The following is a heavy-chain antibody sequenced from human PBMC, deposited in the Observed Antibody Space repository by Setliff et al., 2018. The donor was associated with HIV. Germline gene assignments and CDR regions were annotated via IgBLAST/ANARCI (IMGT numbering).Heavy chain of an antibody. CDR1: GYSISSGYY. J-gene: IGHJ3*02. CDR2: IYHSGIT. D-gene: IGHD1-26*01. CDR3: ARLGYSGSLVGAFDI. V-gene: IGHV4-38-2*02. Sequence: PSETLSLTCTAPGYSISSGYYWGWIRQPPGKGLEWIGSIYHSGITYYNSSLKSRVTISVDTSKNQFSLNLTSVTAADTAVYYCARLGYSGSLVGAFDIWGQGTMVTVSS.